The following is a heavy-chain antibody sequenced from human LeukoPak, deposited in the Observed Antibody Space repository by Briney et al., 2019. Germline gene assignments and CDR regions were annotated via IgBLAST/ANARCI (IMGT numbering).Heavy chain of an antibody. D-gene: IGHD6-13*01. CDR3: ARHDRIIASPLV. J-gene: IGHJ4*02. V-gene: IGHV4-59*08. CDR2: ISNSGST. CDR1: GGSISSYF. Sequence: SETLSLTCIVSGGSISSYFWSWIRQPPGKGLEWIGYISNSGSTYYNPSLKSRVTISVDTSKNQFSLKLSSVTAADTAVYYCARHDRIIASPLVWGQGTLVTVSS.